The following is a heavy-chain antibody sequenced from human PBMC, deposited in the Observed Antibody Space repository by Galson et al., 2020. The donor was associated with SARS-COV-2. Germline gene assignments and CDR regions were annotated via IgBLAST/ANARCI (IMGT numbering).Heavy chain of an antibody. J-gene: IGHJ4*02. CDR1: GGSISSADSY. CDR3: ARVQSFSGNHYSPTFDR. CDR2: IYYTGNT. V-gene: IGHV4-30-4*01. Sequence: ASETLSLTCAVSGGSISSADSYWSWIRQPPGKGLEWIGYIYYTGNTYYNPSLKSRVIISVDTSKDQFSLRLSSVTAADTAVYYCARVQSFSGNHYSPTFDRWGQGTLVTGYS. D-gene: IGHD3-10*01.